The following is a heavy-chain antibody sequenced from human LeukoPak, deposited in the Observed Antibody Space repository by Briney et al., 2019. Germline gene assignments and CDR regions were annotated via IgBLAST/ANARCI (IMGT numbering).Heavy chain of an antibody. CDR2: INHSGST. CDR3: ARAHTIFGVVIIPQFDY. J-gene: IGHJ4*02. D-gene: IGHD3-3*01. V-gene: IGHV4-34*01. Sequence: SETLSLTCAVYGGSFSGYYWSWIRQPPGKGLEWIGEINHSGSTNYNPSLKSRVTISVDTSKNQFSLKLSSVTAADTAVYYCARAHTIFGVVIIPQFDYWGQGTLVTVSS. CDR1: GGSFSGYY.